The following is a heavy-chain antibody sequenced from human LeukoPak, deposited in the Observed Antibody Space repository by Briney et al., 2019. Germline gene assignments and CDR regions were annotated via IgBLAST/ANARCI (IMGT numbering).Heavy chain of an antibody. CDR3: ARAPYYYDSSGEGV. CDR2: IYYSGST. D-gene: IGHD3-22*01. V-gene: IGHV4-61*08. J-gene: IGHJ4*02. CDR1: GGSISSGDYY. Sequence: SQTLSLTCTVSGGSISSGDYYWSWIRQPPGKGLEWIGYIYYSGSTNYNPSLKSRVTISVDTSKNQFPLKLSSVTAADAAVYYCARAPYYYDSSGEGVWGQGTLVTVSS.